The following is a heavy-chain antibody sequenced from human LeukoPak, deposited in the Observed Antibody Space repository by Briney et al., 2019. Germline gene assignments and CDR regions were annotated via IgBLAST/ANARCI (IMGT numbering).Heavy chain of an antibody. D-gene: IGHD5-24*01. CDR1: GGTFSSYA. J-gene: IGHJ4*02. Sequence: SVKVSCKASGGTFSSYAISWVRQAPGQGLEWMGRIIPMLGIANYAQKFQGRVTMTRDTSTSTVYMELSSLRSEDTAVYYCARDGEMATRRKPDYWGQGTLVTVSS. V-gene: IGHV1-69*04. CDR3: ARDGEMATRRKPDY. CDR2: IIPMLGIA.